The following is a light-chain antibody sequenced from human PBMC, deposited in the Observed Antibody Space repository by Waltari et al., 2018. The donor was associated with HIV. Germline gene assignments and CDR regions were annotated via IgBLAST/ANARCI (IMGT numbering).Light chain of an antibody. CDR1: IYNIGSNY. V-gene: IGLV1-47*01. CDR3: AAWDDSLSGFVV. J-gene: IGLJ2*01. Sequence: QSVLTQPPSTSGTPGQRVTIPCSGGIYNIGSNYVYWYQGLPGTAPKLLIYRDNQRPSGVPDRFSASKSGTSASLAISGLRSEDEADYYCAAWDDSLSGFVVFGGGTKLTVL. CDR2: RDN.